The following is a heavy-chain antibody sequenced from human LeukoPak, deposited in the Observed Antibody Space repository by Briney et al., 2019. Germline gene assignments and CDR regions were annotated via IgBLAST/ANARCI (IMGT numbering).Heavy chain of an antibody. V-gene: IGHV3-74*01. CDR2: INNDGSST. D-gene: IGHD3-3*01. CDR3: ARDSFVTISGGWNWFDP. CDR1: GFTFSSYS. Sequence: GGSQRLSCAASGFTFSSYSMNWVRQAPGKGLVWVSRINNDGSSTAYADSVKGRFTISRDNAKNTLYLQMNSLRAEDTAVYYCARDSFVTISGGWNWFDPWGQGTLVTVSS. J-gene: IGHJ5*02.